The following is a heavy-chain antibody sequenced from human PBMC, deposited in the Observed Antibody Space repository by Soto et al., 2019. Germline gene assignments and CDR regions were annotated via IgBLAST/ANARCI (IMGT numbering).Heavy chain of an antibody. D-gene: IGHD6-13*01. V-gene: IGHV4-59*01. J-gene: IGHJ4*02. CDR3: ASHSSHWPFFDF. CDR1: GGSISSYY. Sequence: QVQLQESGPGLVKPSETLSLTCTVSGGSISSYYWRWIRQPPGKGLEWIGYIYYTGLSNSNPPLNSRVTMSVDTSKNQFSLTLSSVTAADTAVYYCASHSSHWPFFDFWGQGTLVTVSS. CDR2: IYYTGLS.